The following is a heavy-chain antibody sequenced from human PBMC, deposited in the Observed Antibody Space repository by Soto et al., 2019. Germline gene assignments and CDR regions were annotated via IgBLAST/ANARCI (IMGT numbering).Heavy chain of an antibody. J-gene: IGHJ6*03. CDR1: GFTFSSYA. CDR2: ISGSGGST. V-gene: IGHV3-23*01. CDR3: AKKGWFGESGRYYYYYYMDV. D-gene: IGHD3-10*01. Sequence: GGSLRLSCAASGFTFSSYAMSWVRQAPGKGLEWVSAISGSGGSTYYADSVKGRFTISRDNSKNTLYLQMNSLRAEDTAVYYCAKKGWFGESGRYYYYYYMDVWGKGTTVTVSS.